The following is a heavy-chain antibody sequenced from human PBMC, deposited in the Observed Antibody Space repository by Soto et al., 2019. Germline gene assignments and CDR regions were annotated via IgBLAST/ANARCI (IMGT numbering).Heavy chain of an antibody. Sequence: QVQLQESGPGLVKPSQTLSLTCTVSGGSISGGVYSWSWIRQPPGKGLEWIGYIFDSGSTYYNPSLKSRVTISVDTSKNQLSLRLSSVTAADTAVYYCAREIIPLTTDCYFDLWGRGTLVTVSS. CDR2: IFDSGST. CDR3: AREIIPLTTDCYFDL. CDR1: GGSISGGVYS. D-gene: IGHD4-17*01. V-gene: IGHV4-30-4*01. J-gene: IGHJ2*01.